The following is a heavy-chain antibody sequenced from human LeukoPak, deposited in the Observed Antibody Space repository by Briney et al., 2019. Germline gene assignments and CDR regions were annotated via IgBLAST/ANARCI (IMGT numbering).Heavy chain of an antibody. D-gene: IGHD6-19*01. CDR1: GGSFSGYY. CDR2: INHSGST. V-gene: IGHV4-34*01. CDR3: ARGPLAVAGTGDY. J-gene: IGHJ4*02. Sequence: SETLSLTCAVYGGSFSGYYWSWIRQPPGKGLEWIGEINHSGSTNYNPSLKSRVNISVDTSKNQFSLKLSSVTAADTAVYYCARGPLAVAGTGDYWGQGTLVTVSS.